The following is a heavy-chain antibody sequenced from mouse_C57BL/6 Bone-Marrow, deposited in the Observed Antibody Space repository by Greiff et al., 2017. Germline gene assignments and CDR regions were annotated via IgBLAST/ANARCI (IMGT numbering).Heavy chain of an antibody. CDR3: ARGHAMDY. CDR1: GYTFTSYW. Sequence: QVQLKQSGAELAKPGASVKLSCKASGYTFTSYWMNWVKQRPGQGLEWIGYINPSSGYTKYNQKFKDKATLTADKSSSTAYMQLSSLTYEDSAVXYCARGHAMDYWGQGASVSVSS. V-gene: IGHV1-7*01. J-gene: IGHJ4*01. CDR2: INPSSGYT.